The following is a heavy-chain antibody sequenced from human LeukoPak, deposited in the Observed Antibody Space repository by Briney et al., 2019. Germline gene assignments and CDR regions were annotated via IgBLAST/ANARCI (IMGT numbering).Heavy chain of an antibody. D-gene: IGHD5-18*01. J-gene: IGHJ4*02. CDR2: IYSGGST. V-gene: IGHV3-66*01. Sequence: GGSLRLSCAASGFTVSSNYMSWVRQAPGKGLEWVSVIYSGGSTYYADSVKGRFTISRDNSKNTLYLQMKSLRAEDTAVYYCARGYSYGLFDYWGQGTLVTVSS. CDR3: ARGYSYGLFDY. CDR1: GFTVSSNY.